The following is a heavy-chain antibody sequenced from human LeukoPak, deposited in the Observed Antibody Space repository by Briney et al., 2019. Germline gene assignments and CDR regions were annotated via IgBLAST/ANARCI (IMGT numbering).Heavy chain of an antibody. J-gene: IGHJ5*02. CDR1: GDSISSGDYS. V-gene: IGHV4-30-2*01. CDR2: IFHSGNS. CDR3: ARELWFVNAPGSWLDL. D-gene: IGHD3-10*01. Sequence: SETLSLTCAVSGDSISSGDYSWSWLRQPPGKGLEWIGYIFHSGNSYYNPSLKSRVTISVDKSKNQFSLRLTSVTAADTAVYYCARELWFVNAPGSWLDLWGQGTLVTVPS.